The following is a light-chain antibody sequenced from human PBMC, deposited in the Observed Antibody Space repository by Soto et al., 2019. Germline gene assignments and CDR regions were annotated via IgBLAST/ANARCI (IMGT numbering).Light chain of an antibody. Sequence: DIVMRQSPDSLAVSLGERATINCKSSQSVLYSSNNKNYLAWYQQKPGQAPKLLIYWASTRESGVPDRFSGSGSGTDFTLTISSLQAEDVAVYHCQQYLDNLLTFGGGTKVEI. CDR1: QSVLYSSNNKNY. CDR2: WAS. V-gene: IGKV4-1*01. J-gene: IGKJ4*01. CDR3: QQYLDNLLT.